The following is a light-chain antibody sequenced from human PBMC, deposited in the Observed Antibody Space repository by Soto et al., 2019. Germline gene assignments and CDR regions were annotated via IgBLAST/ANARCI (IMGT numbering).Light chain of an antibody. CDR1: SSNIGRDY. J-gene: IGLJ3*02. CDR3: AAWDDSLSAWV. V-gene: IGLV1-47*02. Sequence: QAVVTQPPSASGTPGQRVTISCSGSSSNIGRDYVYWFQQLPGTAPKLLIYTNNQRPSGVPDRFSGSKSGTSASLAISGLRSEDEADYCCAAWDDSLSAWVFGGGTKLTVL. CDR2: TNN.